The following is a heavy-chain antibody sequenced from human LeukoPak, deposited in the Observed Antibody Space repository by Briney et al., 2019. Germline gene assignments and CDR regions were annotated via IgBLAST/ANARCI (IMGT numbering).Heavy chain of an antibody. CDR3: GNQCSGGICPEN. V-gene: IGHV3-7*01. D-gene: IGHD2-15*01. CDR2: IGQDGSVK. CDR1: AVRFTSEW. J-gene: IGHJ4*02. Sequence: GESLTLSCAASAVRFTSEWVTWVRQAPGKGLEWVGNIGQDGSVKNYADSVKGRFTISRDNAKNSVFLQMNSLRAEDTAFYYCGNQCSGGICPENWGRGTLVTVSS.